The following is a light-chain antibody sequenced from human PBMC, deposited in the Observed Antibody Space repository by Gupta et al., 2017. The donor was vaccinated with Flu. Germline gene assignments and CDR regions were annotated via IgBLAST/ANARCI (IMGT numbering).Light chain of an antibody. CDR3: QQDANSPFT. J-gene: IGKJ4*01. Sequence: EVVLTQSPGTLSLSPGERATLSCRASQSVSSTYLSWYQRKPGQAPRLLIYGASSRATGIPDRFSGSGSGTEFTLTISRLEPEDFAVYYCQQDANSPFTFGGGTKVEIK. CDR2: GAS. V-gene: IGKV3-20*01. CDR1: QSVSSTY.